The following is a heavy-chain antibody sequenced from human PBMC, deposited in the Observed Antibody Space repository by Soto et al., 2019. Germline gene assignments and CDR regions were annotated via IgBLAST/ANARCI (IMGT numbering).Heavy chain of an antibody. Sequence: GGSLRLSCAASGFTFSSYALHWVRQAPGKGLEWVAVISYDGSNKYYADSVKGRFTISRDNSKNTLYVQMNSLRGEDTAVYYCARGPSSLTRFDYWGQGTLVTVSS. CDR2: ISYDGSNK. CDR1: GFTFSSYA. V-gene: IGHV3-30-3*01. D-gene: IGHD2-2*01. J-gene: IGHJ4*02. CDR3: ARGPSSLTRFDY.